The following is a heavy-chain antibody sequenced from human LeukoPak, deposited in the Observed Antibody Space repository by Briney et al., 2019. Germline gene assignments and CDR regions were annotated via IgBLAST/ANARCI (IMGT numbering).Heavy chain of an antibody. J-gene: IGHJ6*02. CDR3: AREAPAANYGMDV. D-gene: IGHD2-2*01. Sequence: SETLSLTCAVYGGSFSGYHWSGIRQPPGKGLDWIGEINHSGSTNYNPSLKSRVTISVDTSKNQFSLKLSSVTAADTAVYYCAREAPAANYGMDVWGQGTTVTVSS. V-gene: IGHV4-34*01. CDR2: INHSGST. CDR1: GGSFSGYH.